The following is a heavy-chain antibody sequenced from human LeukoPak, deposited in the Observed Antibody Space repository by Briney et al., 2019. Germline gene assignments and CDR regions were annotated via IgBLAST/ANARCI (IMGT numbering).Heavy chain of an antibody. V-gene: IGHV3-7*01. CDR2: IKHDGSER. Sequence: WSLIPFCSASGFTFSDYWMSWVRQAPGKGLEGVANIKHDGSERYYVDSVKGRFTISRDNAKNSLYLQMNSLRAEDTAVYYCARKDCSGGSCYRNFDSWGERTLVTVSS. CDR3: ARKDCSGGSCYRNFDS. D-gene: IGHD2-15*01. CDR1: GFTFSDYW. J-gene: IGHJ4*02.